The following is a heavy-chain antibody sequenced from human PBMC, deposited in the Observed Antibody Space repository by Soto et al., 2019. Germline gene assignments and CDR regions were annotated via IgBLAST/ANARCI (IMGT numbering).Heavy chain of an antibody. Sequence: EVQLLESGGGLVQPGGSLRLSCAASGFTFSTYAMTWVRQAPGKGLEWVSGISGSGGSTYYADSVKGRFTISRDNSKNTLDLKMNSLRAEDTAVYYCAKRPLATVFGVAGNRFDPWGQGTLVTVSS. V-gene: IGHV3-23*01. J-gene: IGHJ5*02. D-gene: IGHD3-3*01. CDR1: GFTFSTYA. CDR3: AKRPLATVFGVAGNRFDP. CDR2: ISGSGGST.